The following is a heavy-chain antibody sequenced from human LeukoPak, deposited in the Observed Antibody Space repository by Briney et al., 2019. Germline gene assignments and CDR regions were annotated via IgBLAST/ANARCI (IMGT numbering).Heavy chain of an antibody. V-gene: IGHV3-20*04. CDR1: GFAFDDHG. Sequence: GGSLRLSCTASGFAFDDHGMSWVRQVPGKGLEWVSGINWNGGSTGYADPLRGRFTISRDNAKNSLYLQMDSLRAEDTALHYCARAPITSPFYFDYWGQGTLVTVSS. CDR3: ARAPITSPFYFDY. CDR2: INWNGGST. D-gene: IGHD2-2*01. J-gene: IGHJ4*02.